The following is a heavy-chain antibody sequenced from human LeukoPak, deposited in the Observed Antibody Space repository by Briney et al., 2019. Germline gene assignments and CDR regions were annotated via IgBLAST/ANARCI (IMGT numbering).Heavy chain of an antibody. J-gene: IGHJ6*02. D-gene: IGHD3-10*01. CDR3: ARDRPSGSGSSFSLGMDV. Sequence: PSETLSLTCTVSGGSISNCYWSWIRQPPGKGLEWIGYIHYTGSTNYNPSLKSRVTISVDTSKNQFSLRLNSVTAADTAVYYCARDRPSGSGSSFSLGMDVWGQGTTVTVSS. CDR2: IHYTGST. CDR1: GGSISNCY. V-gene: IGHV4-59*01.